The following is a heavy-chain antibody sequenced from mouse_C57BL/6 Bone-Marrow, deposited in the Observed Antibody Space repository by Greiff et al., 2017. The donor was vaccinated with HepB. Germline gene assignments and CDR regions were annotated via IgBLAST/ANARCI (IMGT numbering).Heavy chain of an antibody. Sequence: QVHVKQSGAELVRPGASVTLSCKASGYTFTDYEMHWVKQTPVHGLEWIGAIDPETGGTAYNQKFKGKAILTADKSSSTAYMELRSLTSEDSAVYYCTRMDSSGYVSYYAMDYWGQGTSVTVSS. CDR1: GYTFTDYE. J-gene: IGHJ4*01. V-gene: IGHV1-15*01. D-gene: IGHD3-2*02. CDR3: TRMDSSGYVSYYAMDY. CDR2: IDPETGGT.